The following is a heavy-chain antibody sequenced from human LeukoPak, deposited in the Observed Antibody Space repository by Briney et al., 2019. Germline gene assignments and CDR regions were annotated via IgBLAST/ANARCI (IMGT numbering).Heavy chain of an antibody. CDR3: ARDLGERGYSGYNYFDY. D-gene: IGHD5-12*01. V-gene: IGHV1-69*13. J-gene: IGHJ4*02. Sequence: ASVKVSCKASGGTFSSYAISWVRQAPGQGLEWMGGIIPIFGTANYAQKFQGRVTITADESTSTAYMEPSSLRPEDTAVYYCARDLGERGYSGYNYFDYWGQGTLVTVSS. CDR2: IIPIFGTA. CDR1: GGTFSSYA.